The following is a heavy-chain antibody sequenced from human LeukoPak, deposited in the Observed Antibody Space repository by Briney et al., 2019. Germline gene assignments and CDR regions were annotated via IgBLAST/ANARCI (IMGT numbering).Heavy chain of an antibody. CDR1: GFTFSSYS. V-gene: IGHV3-21*01. J-gene: IGHJ4*02. D-gene: IGHD2-15*01. CDR3: AREVGGSCYSGGC. Sequence: TGGSLRLSCAASGFTFSSYSMNWVRQAPGKGLSWVSSISSSSSYIYYADSVKGRFTISRDNAKNSLYLQMNSLRAEDTAVYYCAREVGGSCYSGGCWGQGTLVTVSS. CDR2: ISSSSSYI.